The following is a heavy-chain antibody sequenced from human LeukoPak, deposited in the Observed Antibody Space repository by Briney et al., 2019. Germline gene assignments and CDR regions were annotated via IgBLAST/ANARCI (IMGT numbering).Heavy chain of an antibody. CDR1: GDSVSSTTT. D-gene: IGHD3-16*01. V-gene: IGHV4-59*02. CDR3: ATSYDHGWLIGS. CDR2: IHYSGTI. Sequence: TSQTLSLTCAISGDSVSSTTTAWNWIRQSSGKQLEWIGSIHYSGTINYSPSLKSRITISLDTSKNQFSLKLSSVTAADTAMYYCATSYDHGWLIGSWGQGTLVTVSS. J-gene: IGHJ4*02.